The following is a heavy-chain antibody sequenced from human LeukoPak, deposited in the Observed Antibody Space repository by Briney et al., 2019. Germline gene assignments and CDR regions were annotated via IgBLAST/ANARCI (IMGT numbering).Heavy chain of an antibody. Sequence: SETLSLTCTVSGVSISSGSYYWNWLRQPAGKGLEWIGRIYTSGGTNYNPSLKSRVTISADTSKNQFSLKLTSVTAADTAVYYCARTPGSWQFNKWGQGTLVTVSS. CDR3: ARTPGSWQFNK. J-gene: IGHJ4*02. CDR1: GVSISSGSYY. V-gene: IGHV4-61*02. CDR2: IYTSGGT. D-gene: IGHD1-14*01.